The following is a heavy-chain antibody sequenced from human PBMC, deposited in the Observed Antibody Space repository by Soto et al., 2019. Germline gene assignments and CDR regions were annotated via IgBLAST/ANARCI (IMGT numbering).Heavy chain of an antibody. J-gene: IGHJ5*02. D-gene: IGHD6-13*01. CDR3: AKDYASTWYWYFDP. CDR2: ISGSGDKT. Sequence: PSETLRLSCAASGFSFSNFAMSWVRQAPGTGLEWVSSISGSGDKTYYLDSVKGRFTISRDNSKNTLYLHMNSLGAEDTAVYFCAKDYASTWYWYFDPWGQGTLVTVSS. CDR1: GFSFSNFA. V-gene: IGHV3-23*01.